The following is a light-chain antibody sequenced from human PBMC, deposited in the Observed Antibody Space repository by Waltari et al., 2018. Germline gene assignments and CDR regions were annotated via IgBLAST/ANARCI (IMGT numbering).Light chain of an antibody. CDR2: GGT. J-gene: IGKJ1*01. CDR3: QQSFSSPWT. CDR1: QNIRTH. Sequence: DIQMTQSPSSLSASVGDTVTVTCRASQNIRTHLNWYQQKPATAPKLLIYGGTTLPRGVPSGFSGSASGTDFTLTVSNLQPDDFAIYFCQQSFSSPWTFGQGTRV. V-gene: IGKV1-39*01.